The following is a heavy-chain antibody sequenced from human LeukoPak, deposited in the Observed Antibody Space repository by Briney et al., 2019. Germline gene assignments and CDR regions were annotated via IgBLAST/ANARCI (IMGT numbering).Heavy chain of an antibody. CDR3: ATIHCSGGSCYSGGLNY. CDR2: IYHSGST. V-gene: IGHV4-4*02. Sequence: SETLSLTCAVSGGSISSRNWWSWVRQPPGKGLEWIGEIYHSGSTNYNPSLKSRVTISVDKSKNQFSLKLSSVTAADTAVYYCATIHCSGGSCYSGGLNYWGQGTLVTVSS. D-gene: IGHD2-15*01. J-gene: IGHJ4*02. CDR1: GGSISSRNW.